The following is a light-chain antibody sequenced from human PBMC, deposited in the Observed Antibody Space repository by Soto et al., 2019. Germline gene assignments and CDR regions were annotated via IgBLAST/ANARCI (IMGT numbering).Light chain of an antibody. J-gene: IGLJ1*01. CDR2: TTN. V-gene: IGLV1-44*01. Sequence: QSVLTQPHSASGTPGQRVTISCSGSSSNIGTSSVHWFQQLPGTAPKLLISTTNQRPSGVPERFSGSKSGTSASLAISGLQSEDEADYYCAAWDDSLNGHVSGTGTKVTVL. CDR1: SSNIGTSS. CDR3: AAWDDSLNGHV.